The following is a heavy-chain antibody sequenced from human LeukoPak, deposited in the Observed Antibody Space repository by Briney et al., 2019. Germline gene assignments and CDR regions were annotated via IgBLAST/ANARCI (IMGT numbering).Heavy chain of an antibody. CDR2: ISYDGSNK. D-gene: IGHD3-22*01. Sequence: GGSLRLSCAVSGFTFSSHAMHWVRQAPGKGLEWVAVISYDGSNKYYADSVKGRFTISRDNSKNTLYLQMNSLRAEDTAVYYCARDGGYYDSSGYYYRWGQGTLVTVSS. CDR1: GFTFSSHA. V-gene: IGHV3-30*04. CDR3: ARDGGYYDSSGYYYR. J-gene: IGHJ4*02.